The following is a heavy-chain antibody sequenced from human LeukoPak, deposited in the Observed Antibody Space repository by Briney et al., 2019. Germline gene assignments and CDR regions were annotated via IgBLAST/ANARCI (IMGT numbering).Heavy chain of an antibody. CDR1: GYTFTSYG. V-gene: IGHV1-18*01. Sequence: ASVKVSCKASGYTFTSYGISWVRQAPGQGLEWMGWISAYNGNTNYAQKLQGRVTMTTDTSTSTAYMELRSLRSDDTAVYYCARDTFRWLRLGEYNWFDPWGQGTLVTVSS. CDR3: ARDTFRWLRLGEYNWFDP. CDR2: ISAYNGNT. J-gene: IGHJ5*02. D-gene: IGHD5-12*01.